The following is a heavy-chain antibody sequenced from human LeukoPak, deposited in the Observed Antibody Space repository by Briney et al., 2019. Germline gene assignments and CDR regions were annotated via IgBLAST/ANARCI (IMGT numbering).Heavy chain of an antibody. J-gene: IGHJ4*02. CDR1: GYTLTELS. V-gene: IGHV1-24*01. CDR3: ATISSQYSGSYYFDY. CDR2: FDPEDGVT. Sequence: GASVKVSCKVSGYTLTELSMHWGRQAPGKGLEWMGGFDPEDGVTIYAQKFQGRVTMTEDTSSDTAFMELSSLRSEDTAVYYCATISSQYSGSYYFDYWGQGTLVTVSS. D-gene: IGHD1-26*01.